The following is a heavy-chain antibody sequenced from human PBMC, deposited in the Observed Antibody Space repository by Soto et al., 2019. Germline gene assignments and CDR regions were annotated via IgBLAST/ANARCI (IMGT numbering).Heavy chain of an antibody. Sequence: GGSLRLSCAASGFTFSSYSMNWVRQAPGKGLEWVSSISSSSSYIYYADSVKGRFTISRDNAKNSLYLQMNSLRDEDTAVYYCARGMGMTEVPVGWGQGTLVTVSS. V-gene: IGHV3-21*01. D-gene: IGHD7-27*01. CDR2: ISSSSSYI. CDR1: GFTFSSYS. CDR3: ARGMGMTEVPVG. J-gene: IGHJ4*02.